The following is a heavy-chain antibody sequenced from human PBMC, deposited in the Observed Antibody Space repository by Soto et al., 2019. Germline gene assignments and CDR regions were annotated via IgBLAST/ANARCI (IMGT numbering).Heavy chain of an antibody. V-gene: IGHV1-18*01. CDR3: ARCGAYNWNDGFDY. Sequence: ASVKVSCKASGYTFTSYGISWVRRAPGQGLEWMGWISAYNGNTNYAQKLQGRVTMTTDTSTSTAYMELRSLRSDDTAVYYCARCGAYNWNDGFDYWGQGILVTVSS. D-gene: IGHD1-1*01. J-gene: IGHJ4*02. CDR2: ISAYNGNT. CDR1: GYTFTSYG.